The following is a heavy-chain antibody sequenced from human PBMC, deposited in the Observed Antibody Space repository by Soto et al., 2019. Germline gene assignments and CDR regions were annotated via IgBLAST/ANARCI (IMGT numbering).Heavy chain of an antibody. CDR1: GDTVSSNSAT. J-gene: IGHJ4*02. CDR2: TYYRSQWYS. D-gene: IGHD6-19*01. CDR3: ARPEQREADHFDY. V-gene: IGHV6-1*01. Sequence: SQTLSLTCAISGDTVSSNSATWNWIRQSPSRGLEWLGRTYYRSQWYSDYALSVKSRITINPDTTKNQFSLHLNSVTPEDTAVYYCARPEQREADHFDYWGQGTLVTVSS.